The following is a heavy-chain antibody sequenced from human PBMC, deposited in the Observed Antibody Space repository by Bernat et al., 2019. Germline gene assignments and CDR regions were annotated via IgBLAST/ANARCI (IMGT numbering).Heavy chain of an antibody. CDR3: ASTLEVGATYY. V-gene: IGHV4-39*01. J-gene: IGHJ4*02. CDR2: IYYSGRT. D-gene: IGHD1-26*01. Sequence: QLQLQESGPGLVKPSETLSLTCTVSGGSISSSSYYWVWIRQPPGKGLEWIGSIYYSGRTYYNPSLKSRVTISVDTSKNQFSLKLSSVTAADTAVYYCASTLEVGATYYWGQGTLVTVSS. CDR1: GGSISSSSYY.